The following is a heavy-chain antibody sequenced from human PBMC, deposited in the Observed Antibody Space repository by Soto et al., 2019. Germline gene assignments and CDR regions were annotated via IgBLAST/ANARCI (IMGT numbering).Heavy chain of an antibody. V-gene: IGHV3-15*01. D-gene: IGHD3-3*01. CDR2: IKSNADGVTT. CDR1: GLTFSDAW. Sequence: EVQLVESGGGLVKPGESLRLSCAVSGLTFSDAWMIWVRQAPGKGLEWVGHIKSNADGVTTDYAAPVKGRFTISRDESKSKITLFLQMSSLKAEDTVVYYCTTGRSYRDFLNGLRGLYYFHYWGQGTLVTVSS. J-gene: IGHJ4*02. CDR3: TTGRSYRDFLNGLRGLYYFHY.